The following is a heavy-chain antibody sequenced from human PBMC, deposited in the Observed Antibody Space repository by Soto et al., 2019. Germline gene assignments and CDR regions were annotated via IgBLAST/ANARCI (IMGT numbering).Heavy chain of an antibody. Sequence: ESGPTLVNPTQTLTLTCTFSGFSLSTSGVGVGWIRQPPGKALEWLALIYWNDDKRYSPSLKSRLTITKDTSKNQVVLTMTKMDPVDTATYYCEHPKREWLVQYYFDYWGQGTLVTVSS. J-gene: IGHJ4*02. CDR3: EHPKREWLVQYYFDY. CDR2: IYWNDDK. V-gene: IGHV2-5*01. CDR1: GFSLSTSGVG. D-gene: IGHD6-19*01.